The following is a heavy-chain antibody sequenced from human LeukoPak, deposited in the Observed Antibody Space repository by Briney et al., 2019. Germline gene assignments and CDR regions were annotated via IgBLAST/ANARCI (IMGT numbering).Heavy chain of an antibody. CDR1: GFTFSSYW. CDR2: ISSIGTTT. Sequence: GGSLRLPCAASGFTFSSYWMSWARQAPGKGLEWISYISSIGTTTDYADSVKGRFTISRDNAKNSLYLQMNSLRAEDTAVYYCATVGRRWGLQHWGQGILVTVSS. D-gene: IGHD3-16*01. V-gene: IGHV3-48*04. CDR3: ATVGRRWGLQH. J-gene: IGHJ1*01.